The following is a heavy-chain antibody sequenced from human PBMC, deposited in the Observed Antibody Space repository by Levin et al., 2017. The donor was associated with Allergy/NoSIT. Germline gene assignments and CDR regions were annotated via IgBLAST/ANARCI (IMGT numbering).Heavy chain of an antibody. CDR2: IYYSGST. CDR1: GGSISSYY. CDR3: ASTPSNHRDYGDDEDYFDY. Sequence: KSSETLSLTCTVSGGSISSYYWSWIRQPPGKGLEWIGYIYYSGSTNYNPSPKSRVTISVDTSKNQFSLKLSSVTAADTAVYYCASTPSNHRDYGDDEDYFDYWGQGTLVTVSS. D-gene: IGHD4-17*01. J-gene: IGHJ4*02. V-gene: IGHV4-59*01.